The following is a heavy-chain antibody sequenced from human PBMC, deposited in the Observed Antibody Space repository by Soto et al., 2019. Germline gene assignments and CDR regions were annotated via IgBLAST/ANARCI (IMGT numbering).Heavy chain of an antibody. D-gene: IGHD3-3*01. V-gene: IGHV3-7*03. CDR2: INQDGSEK. CDR1: GFTFRSYW. CDR3: ARGSTYNFWSGYIYYGMDV. J-gene: IGHJ6*02. Sequence: GGSLRLSCAASGFTFRSYWVNWVRQAPGKGLQWEANINQDGSEKYYVDSVKGRFTISRDNAKNSLYLQMNSLRAEDTAVYYCARGSTYNFWSGYIYYGMDVWGQGTTVTVSS.